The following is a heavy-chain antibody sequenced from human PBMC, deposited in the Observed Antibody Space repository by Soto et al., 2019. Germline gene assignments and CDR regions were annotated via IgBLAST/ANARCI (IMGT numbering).Heavy chain of an antibody. V-gene: IGHV4-28*01. Sequence: QVQLQESGPGLVKPSDTLSLTCAVSGYSISSSNWWGWIRQPPGKGLEWIGYIYYSGTTYYNPSLKSRVTMSVATPKDPFSLKLTSVTAVDTAVYYCSRREIQGPIDYWGQGTLVTVSS. CDR2: IYYSGTT. D-gene: IGHD1-26*01. CDR3: SRREIQGPIDY. CDR1: GYSISSSNW. J-gene: IGHJ4*02.